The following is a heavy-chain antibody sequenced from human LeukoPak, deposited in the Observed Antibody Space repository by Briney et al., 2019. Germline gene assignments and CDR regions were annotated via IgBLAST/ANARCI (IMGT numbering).Heavy chain of an antibody. CDR3: ASDFDSSGYYPDY. Sequence: PGGSLRLSCAASGFTFSSYGMHWVRQAPGKGLEWVAVISYDGSNKYYADSVKGRFTISRDNSKNTLYLQMNSLRAEDTAVYYCASDFDSSGYYPDYWGQGTLVTVSS. D-gene: IGHD3-22*01. CDR2: ISYDGSNK. CDR1: GFTFSSYG. J-gene: IGHJ4*02. V-gene: IGHV3-30*03.